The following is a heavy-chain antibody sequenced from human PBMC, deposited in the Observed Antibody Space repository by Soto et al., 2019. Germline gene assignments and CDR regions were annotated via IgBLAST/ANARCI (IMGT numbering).Heavy chain of an antibody. V-gene: IGHV4-39*01. CDR2: IYYSGST. CDR1: GGSISSSSYY. CDR3: ATRGVAASRGRGGYYGMDV. D-gene: IGHD2-15*01. Sequence: SETLSLTCTVSGGSISSSSYYWGWIRQPPGKGLEWIGSIYYSGSTYYNPSLKSRVTISVDTSKNQFSLKLSSVTAADTAVYYCATRGVAASRGRGGYYGMDVWGQGTTVTVSS. J-gene: IGHJ6*02.